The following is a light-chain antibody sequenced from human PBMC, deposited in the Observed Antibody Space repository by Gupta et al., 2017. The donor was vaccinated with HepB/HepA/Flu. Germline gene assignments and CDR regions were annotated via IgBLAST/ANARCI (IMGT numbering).Light chain of an antibody. CDR1: QSVSSN. J-gene: IGKJ4*01. CDR2: GAS. V-gene: IGKV3-15*01. Sequence: EIVMTQSPATLSVSPGERATLSCRASQSVSSNLAWYQQKPGQVSRLLIYGASTRATDIPARFSGSGSGTEFTLTISSLQSEDFAVYYCQQYNKWPPTFGGGTKVEIK. CDR3: QQYNKWPPT.